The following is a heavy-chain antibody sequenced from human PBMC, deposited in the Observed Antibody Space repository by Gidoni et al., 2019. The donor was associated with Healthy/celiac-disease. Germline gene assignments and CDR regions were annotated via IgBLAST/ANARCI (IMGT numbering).Heavy chain of an antibody. CDR3: AKDIFPTTNWYFDL. J-gene: IGHJ2*01. Sequence: EVQLVESGGGLVQPGRSLRLSCAASGFTFDDYAMPWVRQVPGKGLEWVSGISWNSGSIGYADSVKGRFTISRDNAKNSLYLQMNSLRAEDTALYYCAKDIFPTTNWYFDLWGRGTLVTVSS. D-gene: IGHD1-1*01. V-gene: IGHV3-9*01. CDR1: GFTFDDYA. CDR2: ISWNSGSI.